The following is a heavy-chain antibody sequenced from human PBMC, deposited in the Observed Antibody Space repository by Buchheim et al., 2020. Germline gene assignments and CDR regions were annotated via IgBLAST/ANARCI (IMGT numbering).Heavy chain of an antibody. V-gene: IGHV4-4*02. D-gene: IGHD6-6*01. CDR3: ARFSSNSSLSFDF. Sequence: QVQLQESGPGLVKPSGTLSLTCAVSGGSINSGDWWSWVRQPPGKGLEWIGEVYHSGITNYNASLESRVTISVDKSKNQFSLRLTSVTAADTAVYYCARFSSNSSLSFDFWGQGTL. J-gene: IGHJ4*02. CDR1: GGSINSGDW. CDR2: VYHSGIT.